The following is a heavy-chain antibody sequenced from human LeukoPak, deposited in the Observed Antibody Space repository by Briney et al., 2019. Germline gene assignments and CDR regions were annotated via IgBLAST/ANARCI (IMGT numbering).Heavy chain of an antibody. D-gene: IGHD3-10*01. CDR1: GGSISSYY. CDR2: IYYSGST. J-gene: IGHJ3*02. Sequence: SETLSLTCTVSGGSISSYYWSWIRQPPGKGLEWIGYIYYSGSTNYNPSLKSRVTISVDTPKNQFSLKLSSVTAADTAVYYCARGEAMVRGVIISIWGQGTMVTVSS. CDR3: ARGEAMVRGVIISI. V-gene: IGHV4-59*01.